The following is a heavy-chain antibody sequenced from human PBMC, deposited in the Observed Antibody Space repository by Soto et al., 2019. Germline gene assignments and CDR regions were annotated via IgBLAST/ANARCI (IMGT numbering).Heavy chain of an antibody. Sequence: ASVKVSCKASGYTFTGYYMHWVRQAPGQGLEWMGWINPNSGGTNYAQKFQGWVTMTRDTSISTAYMELSRLRSDDTAVYYCARHSSGWVIGMDVWGQGTTVTVSS. CDR3: ARHSSGWVIGMDV. J-gene: IGHJ6*02. V-gene: IGHV1-2*04. CDR1: GYTFTGYY. CDR2: INPNSGGT. D-gene: IGHD6-19*01.